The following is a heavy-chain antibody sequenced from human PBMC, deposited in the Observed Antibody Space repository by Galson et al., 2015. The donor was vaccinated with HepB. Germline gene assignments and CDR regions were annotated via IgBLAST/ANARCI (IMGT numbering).Heavy chain of an antibody. CDR3: ARGSIAAAGSDWFDP. D-gene: IGHD6-13*01. CDR1: GYTFTSYY. Sequence: VKVSCKASGYTFTSYYMHWVRQAPGQGLEWMGIINPSGGSTSYAQKFQGRVTMTRDTSTSTVYMELSSLRSEDTAVYYCARGSIAAAGSDWFDPWGQGTLVTVSS. CDR2: INPSGGST. V-gene: IGHV1-46*01. J-gene: IGHJ5*02.